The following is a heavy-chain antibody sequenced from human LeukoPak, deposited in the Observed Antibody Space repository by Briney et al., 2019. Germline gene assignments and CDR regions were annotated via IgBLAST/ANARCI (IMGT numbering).Heavy chain of an antibody. J-gene: IGHJ6*02. V-gene: IGHV4-59*01. CDR2: TYYSGST. CDR3: AREIGAVTTWDYYYGMDV. CDR1: GGSISSYY. D-gene: IGHD4-17*01. Sequence: ETLSLTCTVSGGSISSYYWSWIRQPPGKGLEWIGYTYYSGSTNYNPSLKSRVTISVDTSKNQFSLKLSSVTAADTAVYYCAREIGAVTTWDYYYGMDVWGQGTTVTVSS.